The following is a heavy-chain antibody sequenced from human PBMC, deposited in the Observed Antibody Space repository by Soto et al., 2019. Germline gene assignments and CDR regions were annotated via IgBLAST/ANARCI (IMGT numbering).Heavy chain of an antibody. D-gene: IGHD1-20*01. V-gene: IGHV3-43*01. J-gene: IGHJ6*02. CDR1: GFSFDDHI. Sequence: LRLSCAASGFSFDDHIMHWVRQAPGKGLEWVSLITWDSRATYYSDSVRGRFTISRDNSINSLYLHMNNLRAEDTALYYCAKDVGIHYYYYGLDVWGQGTTVTVSS. CDR2: ITWDSRAT. CDR3: AKDVGIHYYYYGLDV.